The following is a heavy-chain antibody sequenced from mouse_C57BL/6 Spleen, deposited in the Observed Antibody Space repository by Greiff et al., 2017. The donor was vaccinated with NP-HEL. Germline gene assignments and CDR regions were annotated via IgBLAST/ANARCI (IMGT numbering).Heavy chain of an antibody. CDR1: GFSLTSYG. J-gene: IGHJ4*01. CDR2: IWRGGST. Sequence: VQLQQSGPGLVQPSQSLSITCTVSGFSLTSYGVHWVRQSPGKGLEWLGVIWRGGSTDYNAAFMSRLSITKDNSKSQVFFKMNSLQADDTAIYYCAKKSDGYSPYAMDYWGQGTSVTVSS. CDR3: AKKSDGYSPYAMDY. D-gene: IGHD2-3*01. V-gene: IGHV2-5*01.